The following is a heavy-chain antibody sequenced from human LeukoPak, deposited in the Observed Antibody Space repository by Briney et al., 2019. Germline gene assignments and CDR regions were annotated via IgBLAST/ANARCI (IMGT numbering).Heavy chain of an antibody. CDR3: ARDSPGYGGYDF. CDR2: IKQDGSEK. CDR1: GFTFSRYW. D-gene: IGHD5-12*01. J-gene: IGHJ4*02. V-gene: IGHV3-7*01. Sequence: GGSLRLSCAASGFTFSRYWMSWVRQAPGKGPEWVANIKQDGSEKYYVDSVKGRFTISKDNAKNSLYLQMDSLRAEDTAVYYCARDSPGYGGYDFWGQGTLVTVSS.